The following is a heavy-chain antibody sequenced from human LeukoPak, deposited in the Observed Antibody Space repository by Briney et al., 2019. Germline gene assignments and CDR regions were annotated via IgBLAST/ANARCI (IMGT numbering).Heavy chain of an antibody. CDR3: ASRRYYDSTGYFPY. D-gene: IGHD3-22*01. CDR2: IHQRGSP. J-gene: IGHJ4*02. V-gene: IGHV4-4*02. CDR1: GGSISSDNW. Sequence: PSETLSLTCAVSGGSISSDNWWSWNRQPPGKGLERVGEIHQRGSPTYNPSLKSRVTISIDKSKTQFSLKLNSVSAADTAVYYCASRRYYDSTGYFPYWGQGTLVTVSS.